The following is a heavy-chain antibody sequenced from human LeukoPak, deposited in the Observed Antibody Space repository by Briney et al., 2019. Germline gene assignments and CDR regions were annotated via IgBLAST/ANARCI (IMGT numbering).Heavy chain of an antibody. D-gene: IGHD3-22*01. CDR3: ARDSSGYLYYFDY. J-gene: IGHJ4*02. CDR1: GYTFTSYY. Sequence: ASVKVSCKASGYTFTSYYMHWVRQAPGQRLEWMGWINAGNGNTKYSQKFQGRVTITRDTSASTAYMELSSLRSEDTAVYYCARDSSGYLYYFDYWGQGTLVTVSS. CDR2: INAGNGNT. V-gene: IGHV1-3*01.